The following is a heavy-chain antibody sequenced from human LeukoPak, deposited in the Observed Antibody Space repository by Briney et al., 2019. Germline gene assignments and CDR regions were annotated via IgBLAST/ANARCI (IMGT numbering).Heavy chain of an antibody. CDR2: IIPIFGTA. D-gene: IGHD2-2*01. CDR3: ASGCSSTSCYSLFVY. J-gene: IGHJ4*02. CDR1: GGTFSSYA. Sequence: SVKVSCKASGGTFSSYAISWVRQAPGQGLEWMGGIIPIFGTANYAQKFQGRVTITADESTSTAYMELSSLRSEDMAVYYCASGCSSTSCYSLFVYWGQGTLVTVSS. V-gene: IGHV1-69*13.